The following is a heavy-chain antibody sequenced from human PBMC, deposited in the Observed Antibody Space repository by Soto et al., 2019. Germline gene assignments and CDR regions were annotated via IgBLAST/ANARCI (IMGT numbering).Heavy chain of an antibody. CDR3: ARLYGKAFDF. V-gene: IGHV4-39*02. Sequence: SETLSLTCSVAGGSITTSSYNWDWIRQPPGKGLEWIGTIYYDGSTSYNPSLKSQVTISVDTSKNHFALKVNPVTAADTAVYYCARLYGKAFDFWGRGTVVTVSS. CDR2: IYYDGST. D-gene: IGHD3-10*01. J-gene: IGHJ3*01. CDR1: GGSITTSSYN.